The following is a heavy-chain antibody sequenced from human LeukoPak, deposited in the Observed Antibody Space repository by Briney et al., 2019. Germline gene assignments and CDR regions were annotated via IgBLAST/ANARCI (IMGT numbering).Heavy chain of an antibody. Sequence: GASVKVSCKASGGTFSSYAISWVRQAPGQGLEWMGRIIPILGIANYAQKFQGRVTITADKSTSTAYMELSSLRSEDTAVYYCARLVAEDTNNFDYWGQGTLVTVSS. CDR3: ARLVAEDTNNFDY. CDR1: GGTFSSYA. J-gene: IGHJ4*02. D-gene: IGHD2-8*02. V-gene: IGHV1-69*04. CDR2: IIPILGIA.